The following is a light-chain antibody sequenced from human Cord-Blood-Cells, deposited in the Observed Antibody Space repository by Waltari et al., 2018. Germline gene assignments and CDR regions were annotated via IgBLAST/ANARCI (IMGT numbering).Light chain of an antibody. CDR1: SSDVGGYNY. CDR3: SSYTSSSTWV. Sequence: QSALTQPASVSGSPGQSITISCTGTSSDVGGYNYVSWSQQHPGKAPKLMIYDVGKRPSGVSNRFSGSKAGNTASLPLSGRQAEDEADYYCSSYTSSSTWVFGGGTKLTVL. V-gene: IGLV2-14*01. J-gene: IGLJ3*02. CDR2: DVG.